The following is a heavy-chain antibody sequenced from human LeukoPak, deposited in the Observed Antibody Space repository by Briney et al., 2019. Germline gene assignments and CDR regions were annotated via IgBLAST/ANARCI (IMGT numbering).Heavy chain of an antibody. J-gene: IGHJ3*02. V-gene: IGHV1-8*03. CDR3: ARHHYYDSSGENRAFDI. CDR2: MNPNSGNT. Sequence: ASVKVSCKASGYTFTTYGISWVRQATGQGLEWMGWMNPNSGNTGYAQKFQGRVTITRNTSISTAYMELSSLRSEDTAVYYCARHHYYDSSGENRAFDIWGQGTMVTVSS. D-gene: IGHD3-22*01. CDR1: GYTFTTYG.